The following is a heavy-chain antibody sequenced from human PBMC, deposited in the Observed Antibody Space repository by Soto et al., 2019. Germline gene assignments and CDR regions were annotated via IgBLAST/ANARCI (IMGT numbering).Heavy chain of an antibody. D-gene: IGHD3-10*01. V-gene: IGHV3-23*01. J-gene: IGHJ6*02. Sequence: GGSLRLSCAASGFTFSSYAMSWVRQAPGKGLEWVSAISGSGGSTYYADSVKGRFTISRDNSKNTLYLQMNSLRAEDTAVYYCVISPPLYYYGMDVWGQGTTVTVSS. CDR2: ISGSGGST. CDR1: GFTFSSYA. CDR3: VISPPLYYYGMDV.